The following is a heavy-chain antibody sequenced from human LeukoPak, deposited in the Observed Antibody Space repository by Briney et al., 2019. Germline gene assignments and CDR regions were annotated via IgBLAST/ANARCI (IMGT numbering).Heavy chain of an antibody. D-gene: IGHD2-15*01. CDR3: ARYMRYCSGGSCSGAGWFDP. CDR1: GYSFTSYW. V-gene: IGHV5-51*01. Sequence: GESLKISCKGSGYSFTSYWIGWVRQMPGKGLEWMGIIYPGDSDTRYSPSFQGQVTISADKSISTAYLQWSSLKASDTAMYYCARYMRYCSGGSCSGAGWFDPWGQGTLVTVSS. J-gene: IGHJ5*02. CDR2: IYPGDSDT.